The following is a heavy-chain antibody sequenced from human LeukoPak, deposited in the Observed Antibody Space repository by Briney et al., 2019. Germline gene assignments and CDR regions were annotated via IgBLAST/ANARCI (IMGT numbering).Heavy chain of an antibody. CDR2: MNPNSGNT. CDR3: ARGRGIAAAGPID. J-gene: IGHJ4*02. D-gene: IGHD6-13*01. V-gene: IGHV1-8*01. Sequence: ASVKVSCKASGYTFTSYDINWVRQAPAQGLEWMGWMNPNSGNTGYAQKFQGRVTMIRNTSISTAYMELSSLRSEDTAVYYCARGRGIAAAGPIDWGQGTLVTVSS. CDR1: GYTFTSYD.